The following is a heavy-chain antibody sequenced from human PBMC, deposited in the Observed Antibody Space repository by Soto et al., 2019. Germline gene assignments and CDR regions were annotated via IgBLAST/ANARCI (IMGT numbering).Heavy chain of an antibody. CDR3: ARGPSNIVLVPAAMPGDYYYGMDV. V-gene: IGHV1-69*12. J-gene: IGHJ6*02. D-gene: IGHD2-2*01. CDR2: IIPIFGTA. CDR1: GGTFSSYA. Sequence: QVQLVQSGAEVKKPGSSVKVSCKASGGTFSSYAISWVRQAPGQGLEWMGGIIPIFGTANYAQTFQGRVTITADESTSTAYMELSSLRSEDTAVYYCARGPSNIVLVPAAMPGDYYYGMDVWGQGTTVTVSS.